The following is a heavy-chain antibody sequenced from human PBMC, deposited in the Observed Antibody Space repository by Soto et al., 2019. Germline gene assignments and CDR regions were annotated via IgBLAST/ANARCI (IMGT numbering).Heavy chain of an antibody. D-gene: IGHD3-22*01. J-gene: IGHJ4*02. V-gene: IGHV4-39*01. CDR1: GGSISSSSYY. CDR3: ARGKTYYYDSSGPPFDY. CDR2: IYYSGST. Sequence: PSETLSLTCTVSGGSISSSSYYWGWIRQPPGKGLEWIGSIYYSGSTYYNPSLKSRVTISVDTSKNQFSLKLSSVTAADTAVYYWARGKTYYYDSSGPPFDYGGQGTLVTVS.